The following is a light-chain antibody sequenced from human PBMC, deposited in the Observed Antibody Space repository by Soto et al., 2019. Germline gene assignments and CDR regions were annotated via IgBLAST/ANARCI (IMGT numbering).Light chain of an antibody. J-gene: IGKJ1*01. CDR1: HYVYSN. CDR2: AAS. V-gene: IGKV3-20*01. CDR3: QNHGTT. Sequence: EIVMTQSPATLSVSPGERATLSCTASHYVYSNVAWFQQKPGQAPRLLIYAASSRATGIPDRFSGGGSGTDFTLTISRLEPEDSAVYYCQNHGTTFGQGTKVDIK.